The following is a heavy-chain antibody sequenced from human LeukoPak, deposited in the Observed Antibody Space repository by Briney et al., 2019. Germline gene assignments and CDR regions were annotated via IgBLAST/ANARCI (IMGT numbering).Heavy chain of an antibody. V-gene: IGHV4-59*01. Sequence: SETLSLTCTVSGGYISGYYWTWIRQPPGKGLEWIANVYYSGTTNIHPSLKSRLIVSLDMSKNKFSLNLTSVTAADTAVYYCARSIYNDQVTFDYWGQGAPVTVSS. CDR1: GGYISGYY. CDR3: ARSIYNDQVTFDY. J-gene: IGHJ4*02. D-gene: IGHD3-16*02. CDR2: VYYSGTT.